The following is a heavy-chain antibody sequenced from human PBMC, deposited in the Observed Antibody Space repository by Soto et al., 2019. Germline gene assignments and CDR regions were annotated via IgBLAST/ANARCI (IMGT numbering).Heavy chain of an antibody. J-gene: IGHJ6*02. CDR2: IYPGDSDT. CDR3: ATRSGYYYYGMDV. CDR1: GYSFTSYW. Sequence: GESLKISCKGSGYSFTSYWIGWVRQMPGKGLEWMGIIYPGDSDTRYSPSFQGQDTISADKSISTAYLQWSSLKASDTAMYYCATRSGYYYYGMDVWGQGTTVTVSS. V-gene: IGHV5-51*01.